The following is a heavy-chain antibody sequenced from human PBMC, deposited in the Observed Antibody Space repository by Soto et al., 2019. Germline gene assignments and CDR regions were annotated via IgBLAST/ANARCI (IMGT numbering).Heavy chain of an antibody. Sequence: SETLSLTCSVSGGSISNISYLWGWVRQPPGKGLQWIGSVSHIGSTNYNPSLKSRLTISVGTSKTQSSLRLDSVTAADTAVYYCSRIAVSGPRTGFDYWGQGILVTVSS. J-gene: IGHJ4*02. V-gene: IGHV4-39*01. CDR2: VSHIGST. CDR3: SRIAVSGPRTGFDY. CDR1: GGSISNISYL. D-gene: IGHD6-19*01.